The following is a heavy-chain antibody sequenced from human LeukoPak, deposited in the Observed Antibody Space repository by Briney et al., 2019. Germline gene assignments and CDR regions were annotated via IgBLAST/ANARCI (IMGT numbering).Heavy chain of an antibody. CDR1: GYTFTSNH. V-gene: IGHV1-46*01. J-gene: IGHJ4*02. CDR2: INPSGDST. Sequence: ASVKVSCKASGYTFTSNHIHWVRQAPGQGLEWMGVINPSGDSTSYAPNFQGRVTVTRDTSTSTVYMELSSLRSEDTAIYYCAKIAARDTGEGYWGQGTPVTVSS. D-gene: IGHD6-6*01. CDR3: AKIAARDTGEGY.